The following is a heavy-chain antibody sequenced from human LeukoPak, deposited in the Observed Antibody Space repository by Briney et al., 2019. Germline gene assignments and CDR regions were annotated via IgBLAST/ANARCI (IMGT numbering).Heavy chain of an antibody. J-gene: IGHJ3*02. Sequence: PGGSLRLSCAASGFTFSSYAMSWVRQAPGKGREWVSAISGSGGSTYYADSVKGRFTISRDNSKNTLYLQMNSLRAEDTAVYYCAKAQDYYDSSYDAFDIWGQGTMVTVSS. CDR2: ISGSGGST. CDR1: GFTFSSYA. D-gene: IGHD3-22*01. V-gene: IGHV3-23*01. CDR3: AKAQDYYDSSYDAFDI.